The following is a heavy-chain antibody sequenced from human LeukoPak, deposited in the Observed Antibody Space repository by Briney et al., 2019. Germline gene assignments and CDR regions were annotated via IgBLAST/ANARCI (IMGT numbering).Heavy chain of an antibody. CDR3: ARALSAHDAFDI. CDR1: GYTFTSYY. CDR2: INPSGGST. J-gene: IGHJ3*02. Sequence: ASVKISCKASGYTFTSYYMHWVRQAPGQGLEWMGIINPSGGSTSYAQKFQGRVTMTRDTSTSTVYMELSSLRSEDTAVYYCARALSAHDAFDIWGQGTMVTVSS. V-gene: IGHV1-46*01.